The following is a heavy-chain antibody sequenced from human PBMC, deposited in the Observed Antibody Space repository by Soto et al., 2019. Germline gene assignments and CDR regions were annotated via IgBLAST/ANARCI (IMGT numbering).Heavy chain of an antibody. V-gene: IGHV4-34*01. J-gene: IGHJ4*02. CDR2: INHSGST. D-gene: IGHD2-15*01. Sequence: QVQLQQWGAGLLKPSETLSLTCAVYGGSFSGYYWSWIRQPPGKGLEWIGEINHSGSTNYNPSLKSRVTISVDTSKNQFSLKLSSVTAADTAVYYCARGLGGPYFDYWGQGTLVTVSS. CDR1: GGSFSGYY. CDR3: ARGLGGPYFDY.